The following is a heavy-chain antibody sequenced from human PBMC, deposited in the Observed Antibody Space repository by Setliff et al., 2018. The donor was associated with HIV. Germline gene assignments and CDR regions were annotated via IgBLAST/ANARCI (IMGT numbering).Heavy chain of an antibody. V-gene: IGHV3-48*01. J-gene: IGHJ4*02. Sequence: PGGSLRLSCAASRFTFSSYSMHWVRQAPGKRLEWVSYISTSSSTIYYADSVKGRFTISRDNARNSLYLQMNSLRAEDTAVYYCARGRVDTTMVPPPYWGQGTLVTVS. CDR3: ARGRVDTTMVPPPY. D-gene: IGHD5-18*01. CDR1: RFTFSSYS. CDR2: ISTSSSTI.